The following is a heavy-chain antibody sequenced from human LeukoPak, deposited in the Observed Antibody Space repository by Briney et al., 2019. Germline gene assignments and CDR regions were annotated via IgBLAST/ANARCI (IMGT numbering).Heavy chain of an antibody. D-gene: IGHD6-13*01. J-gene: IGHJ4*02. V-gene: IGHV1-2*02. CDR2: INPNSGGT. Sequence: ASVKVSCKASGYTFTDYYMHWVRQAPGQGLEWMGWINPNSGGTNYAQKFWGRVTVTRNTPISTAFMDLSSLRSDDPAVFYCAKGPPRGTAAGPDFWGQGTLVTVSS. CDR1: GYTFTDYY. CDR3: AKGPPRGTAAGPDF.